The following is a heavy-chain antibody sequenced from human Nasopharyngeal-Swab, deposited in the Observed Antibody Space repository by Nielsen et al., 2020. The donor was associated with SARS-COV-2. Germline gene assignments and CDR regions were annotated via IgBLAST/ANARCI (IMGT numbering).Heavy chain of an antibody. CDR3: ARAAGGSYVAPFDY. D-gene: IGHD1-26*01. J-gene: IGHJ4*02. V-gene: IGHV3-30*04. Sequence: GGSPRLSCAASGFTFSSYAMHWVRQAPGKGLEWVAVISYDGSNKYYADSVKGRFTISRDNSKNTLYLQMNSLRAEDTAVYYCARAAGGSYVAPFDYWGQGTLVTVSS. CDR1: GFTFSSYA. CDR2: ISYDGSNK.